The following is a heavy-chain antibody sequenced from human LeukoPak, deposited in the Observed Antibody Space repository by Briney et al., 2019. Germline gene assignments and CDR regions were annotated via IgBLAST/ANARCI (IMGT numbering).Heavy chain of an antibody. Sequence: SETLSLTCTVSGGSISSSSYYWGWIRQPPGKGLEWIGSIYYSGSTYYNPSLKSRVTISVDTSKNQFSLKLSSVTAADTAVYYCARAIAAAASPYYCGMDVWGQGTTVTVSS. D-gene: IGHD6-13*01. J-gene: IGHJ6*02. CDR1: GGSISSSSYY. V-gene: IGHV4-39*07. CDR3: ARAIAAAASPYYCGMDV. CDR2: IYYSGST.